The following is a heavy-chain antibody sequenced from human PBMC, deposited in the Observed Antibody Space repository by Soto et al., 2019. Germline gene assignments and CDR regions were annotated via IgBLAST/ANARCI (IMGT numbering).Heavy chain of an antibody. V-gene: IGHV1-69*12. Sequence: QVQVVQSGAEVKKPGSSVKVSCKASGGTFSSYAISWVRQAPGQGLEWMGGIIPIFGTANYAQKFQGRVTITADESTSTAYMELSSLRSEDTAVYYCARPGGTVSGPTGWYFDLWGRGTLVTVSS. J-gene: IGHJ2*01. CDR3: ARPGGTVSGPTGWYFDL. CDR1: GGTFSSYA. CDR2: IIPIFGTA. D-gene: IGHD6-19*01.